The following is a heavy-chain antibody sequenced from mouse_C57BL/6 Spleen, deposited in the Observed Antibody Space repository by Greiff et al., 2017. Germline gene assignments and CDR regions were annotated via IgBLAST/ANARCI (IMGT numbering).Heavy chain of an antibody. CDR3: ARGAYYFDY. Sequence: VKLQESGAELVRPGTSVKVSCKASGYAFTNYLIEWVKQRPGQGLEWIGVINPGSGGTNYNEKFKGKAKLTADKSSSTAYMQLSSLTSEDSAVYFCARGAYYFDYWGQGTTLTVSS. CDR1: GYAFTNYL. J-gene: IGHJ2*01. CDR2: INPGSGGT. V-gene: IGHV1-54*01.